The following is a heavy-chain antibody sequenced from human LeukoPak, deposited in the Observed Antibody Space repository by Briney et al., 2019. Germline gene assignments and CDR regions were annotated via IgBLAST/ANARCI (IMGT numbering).Heavy chain of an antibody. D-gene: IGHD6-13*01. J-gene: IGHJ6*03. CDR2: ISYDGSNK. Sequence: PGGSLRLSCAASGFTFSSYAMHWVRQAPGKGLEWAAVISYDGSNKYYADSVKGRFTISRDNSKNTLYLQMNSLRAEDTAVYYCARGIAAAGTSYYYMDVWGKGTTVTVSS. CDR3: ARGIAAAGTSYYYMDV. CDR1: GFTFSSYA. V-gene: IGHV3-30*01.